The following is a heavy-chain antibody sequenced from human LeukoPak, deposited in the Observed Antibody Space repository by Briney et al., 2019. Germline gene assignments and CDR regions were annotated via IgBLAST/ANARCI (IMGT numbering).Heavy chain of an antibody. CDR1: GFTFSNYA. D-gene: IGHD3-10*01. CDR2: ISDTGGYT. CDR3: AKRSGDY. J-gene: IGHJ4*02. V-gene: IGHV3-23*01. Sequence: PGRSLRLSCAASGFTFSNYAMSWVRQAPGKGLEWVSAISDTGGYTYYADSVKGRFTISRDNSKNTLYLQMNSLRAEDTAVYYCAKRSGDYWGQGTLVTVSS.